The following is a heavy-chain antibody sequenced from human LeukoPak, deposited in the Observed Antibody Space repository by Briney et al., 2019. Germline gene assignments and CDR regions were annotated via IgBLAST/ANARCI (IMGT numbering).Heavy chain of an antibody. CDR2: INPNSGGT. J-gene: IGHJ4*02. D-gene: IGHD6-13*01. Sequence: ASVKVSCKASGYTFTGYYMHWVRQAPGQGLEWMGWINPNSGGTNYAQKFQGRVTMTRDTSIRTAYMELSRLRSDDTAVDYCARRYSSSWYYFDYWGQGTLVTVSS. CDR3: ARRYSSSWYYFDY. V-gene: IGHV1-2*02. CDR1: GYTFTGYY.